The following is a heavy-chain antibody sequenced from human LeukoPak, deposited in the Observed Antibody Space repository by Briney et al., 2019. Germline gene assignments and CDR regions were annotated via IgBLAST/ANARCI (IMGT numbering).Heavy chain of an antibody. CDR1: GFTFSGYA. J-gene: IGHJ4*02. D-gene: IGHD6-13*01. CDR2: ISYDGSNK. Sequence: PGGSLRVSCAASGFTFSGYAMHWVRQAPGKGLEWVAVISYDGSNKYYADSVKGRFTISRDNSKNTLYLQMNSLRSEDTAVYYCARAKQQLAYDYWGQGTLVTVSS. V-gene: IGHV3-30-3*01. CDR3: ARAKQQLAYDY.